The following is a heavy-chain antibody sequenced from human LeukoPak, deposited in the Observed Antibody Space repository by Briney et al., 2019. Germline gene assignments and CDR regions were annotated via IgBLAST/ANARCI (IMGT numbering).Heavy chain of an antibody. CDR2: IYYSGST. V-gene: IGHV4-59*08. Sequence: SETLSLTCTVSGGSISSYYWSWIRQPPGKGLEWIGYIYYSGSTNYNPSLKSRVTISVDTSKNQFSLKLSSVTAADMAVYYCASGYKYYFDYWGQGTLVTVSS. J-gene: IGHJ4*02. CDR3: ASGYKYYFDY. D-gene: IGHD5-24*01. CDR1: GGSISSYY.